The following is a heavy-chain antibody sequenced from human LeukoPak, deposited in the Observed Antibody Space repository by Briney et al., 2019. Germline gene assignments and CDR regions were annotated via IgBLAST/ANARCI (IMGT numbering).Heavy chain of an antibody. J-gene: IGHJ3*02. Sequence: GGTLRLSCAASGFTFSDYYMSWIRQAPGKGLEGVSYISSSGSTIYYADSVKGRFTISRDNAKNSLYLQMNSLRAEDTAVYYCARELTSGGTFDIWGQGTMVTVSS. D-gene: IGHD3-10*01. CDR2: ISSSGSTI. V-gene: IGHV3-11*01. CDR3: ARELTSGGTFDI. CDR1: GFTFSDYY.